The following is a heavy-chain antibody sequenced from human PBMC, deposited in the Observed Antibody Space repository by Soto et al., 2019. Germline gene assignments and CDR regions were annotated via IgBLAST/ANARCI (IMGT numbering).Heavy chain of an antibody. J-gene: IGHJ4*02. D-gene: IGHD6-6*01. CDR3: ARSVAAGPHGGQTGGDY. CDR1: GGSISSSNW. V-gene: IGHV4-4*02. Sequence: QVQLQESGPGLVKPSGTLSLTCAVSGGSISSSNWWSWVRQPPGKGLEWIGEIYHSGSTNYNPSLKSRVTISVDNSKNQFSLKLSSVTAADTAVYYCARSVAAGPHGGQTGGDYWGQGTLVTVSS. CDR2: IYHSGST.